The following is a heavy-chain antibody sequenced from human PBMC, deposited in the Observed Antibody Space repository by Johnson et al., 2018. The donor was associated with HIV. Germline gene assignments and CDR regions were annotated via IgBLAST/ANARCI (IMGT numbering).Heavy chain of an antibody. CDR1: GFTFDDYG. CDR3: AEAELRKAGHAFDI. Sequence: VQLVESGGGVVRPGGSLRLSCAASGFTFDDYGMSWVRQAPGKGLEWVSAISGSGGSTYYADSVKGRFTISRDNSKNTLYLQMNSLRAEDTAVYYCAEAELRKAGHAFDIWGQGTMVTVSS. D-gene: IGHD1-26*01. CDR2: ISGSGGST. V-gene: IGHV3-23*04. J-gene: IGHJ3*02.